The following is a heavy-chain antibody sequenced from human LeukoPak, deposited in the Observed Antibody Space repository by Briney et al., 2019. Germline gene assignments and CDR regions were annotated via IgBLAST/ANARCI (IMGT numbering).Heavy chain of an antibody. V-gene: IGHV3-66*01. Sequence: GGSLRLSCAASGFTVSSNYMSWVRQAPGKGLEWVSVIYSGGSTYYADSVKGRFTISRDNSKNTLYLQMNSLRAEDTAVYYCARGPRYSSSWYPNYFDYWGQGTLVTASS. D-gene: IGHD6-13*01. CDR2: IYSGGST. CDR1: GFTVSSNY. CDR3: ARGPRYSSSWYPNYFDY. J-gene: IGHJ4*02.